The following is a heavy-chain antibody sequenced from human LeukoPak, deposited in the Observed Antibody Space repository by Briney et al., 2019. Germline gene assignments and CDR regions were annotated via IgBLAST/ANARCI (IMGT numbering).Heavy chain of an antibody. CDR3: ARGKDYYDSSGYSPSYDY. D-gene: IGHD3-22*01. CDR1: GGSISSGSYY. Sequence: SQTLSLTCTVSGGSISSGSYYWSWIRQPAGKGLEWIGRIYTSGSTNYNPSLKSRVTISVDTSKNQFSLKLCSVTAADTAVYYCARGKDYYDSSGYSPSYDYWGQGTLVTVSS. CDR2: IYTSGST. J-gene: IGHJ4*02. V-gene: IGHV4-61*02.